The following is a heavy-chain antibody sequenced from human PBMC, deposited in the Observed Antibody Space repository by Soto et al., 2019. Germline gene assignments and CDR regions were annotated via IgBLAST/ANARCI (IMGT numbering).Heavy chain of an antibody. CDR1: GYIFTNYG. CDR3: ARGGSTWSAEYYQH. CDR2: ISGYNGNT. Sequence: QVRLVQSGAEVKKPGASVKVSCKASGYIFTNYGISWVRQAPGKGPEWMGWISGYNGNTKYAQTAQGRVTMTTDTSTSTAYMEVRSLRSDDTAVYYSARGGSTWSAEYYQHWGQGTLVVVSS. D-gene: IGHD6-13*01. V-gene: IGHV1-18*01. J-gene: IGHJ1*01.